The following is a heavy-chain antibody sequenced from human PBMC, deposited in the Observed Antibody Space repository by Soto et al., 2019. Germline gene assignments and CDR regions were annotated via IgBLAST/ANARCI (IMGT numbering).Heavy chain of an antibody. CDR3: AREKLTGFFDF. J-gene: IGHJ4*02. CDR1: RGSISSGDYY. V-gene: IGHV4-30-4*01. CDR2: IKHTGDA. Sequence: SETLSLTCTVSRGSISSGDYYCGWLRQLPGTGLEWIGEIKHTGDANANPALRSRVSMSVDRTKNQFFLNLRSVTAADTAVYFFAREKLTGFFDFWGQATLVTGS. D-gene: IGHD1-1*01.